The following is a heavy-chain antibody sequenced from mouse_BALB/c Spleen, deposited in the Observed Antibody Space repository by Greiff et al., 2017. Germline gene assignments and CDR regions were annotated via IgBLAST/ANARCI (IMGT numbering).Heavy chain of an antibody. V-gene: IGHV14-3*02. J-gene: IGHJ1*01. CDR2: IDPANGNT. CDR1: GFNIKDTY. D-gene: IGHD2-4*01. CDR3: ARSGDYDVWYFDV. Sequence: SGAELVKPGASVKLSCTASGFNIKDTYMHWVKQRPEQGLEWIGRIDPANGNTKYDPKFQGKATITADTSSNTAYLQLSSLTSEDTAVYYCARSGDYDVWYFDVWGAGTTVTVSS.